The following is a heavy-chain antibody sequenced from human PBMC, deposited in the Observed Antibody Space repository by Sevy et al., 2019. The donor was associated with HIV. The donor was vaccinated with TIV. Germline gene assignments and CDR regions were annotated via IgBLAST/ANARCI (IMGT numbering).Heavy chain of an antibody. Sequence: SETLSLTCTVSGGSMSSGGYYWSWIRQHPGKGLEWIGYIYYSGSTYYYPSLKSRVTISVNTSKNQFSLKLSSVTAAATAVYYWARSNKGYGSGSYYSGGLYYYYYMDVWGKGPTVTVSS. CDR3: ARSNKGYGSGSYYSGGLYYYYYMDV. CDR1: GGSMSSGGYY. D-gene: IGHD3-10*01. J-gene: IGHJ6*03. CDR2: IYYSGST. V-gene: IGHV4-31*03.